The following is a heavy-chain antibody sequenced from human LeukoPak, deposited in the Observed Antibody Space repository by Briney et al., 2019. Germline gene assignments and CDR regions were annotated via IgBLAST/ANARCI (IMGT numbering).Heavy chain of an antibody. D-gene: IGHD2-2*01. J-gene: IGHJ4*02. V-gene: IGHV5-51*01. CDR3: ASTNLLGYCSSTSCDFDY. CDR1: AYSFTSYW. CDR2: IYPGDSDT. Sequence: GESLKISCKGSAYSFTSYWIGWVRQKPGKGLEWMGIIYPGDSDTRYSPSFQGQVTISADKSISTAYLQWSSLKASDTAMYYCASTNLLGYCSSTSCDFDYWGQGTLVTVSS.